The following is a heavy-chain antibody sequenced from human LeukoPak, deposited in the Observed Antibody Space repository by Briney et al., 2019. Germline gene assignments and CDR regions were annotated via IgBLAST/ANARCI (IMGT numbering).Heavy chain of an antibody. CDR3: ARDLSPYYYGMDV. CDR2: IWYDGSNK. Sequence: GGSLRPSCAASGFTFSSYGMHWVRQAPGKGLEWVAVIWYDGSNKYYADSVKGRFTISRDNSKNTLYLRMNSLRAEDTAVYYCARDLSPYYYGMDVWGQGTTVTVSS. J-gene: IGHJ6*02. CDR1: GFTFSSYG. V-gene: IGHV3-33*01.